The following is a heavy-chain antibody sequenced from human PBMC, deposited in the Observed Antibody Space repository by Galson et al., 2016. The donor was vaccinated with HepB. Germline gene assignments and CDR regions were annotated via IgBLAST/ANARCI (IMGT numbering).Heavy chain of an antibody. V-gene: IGHV2-70*01. CDR2: IDWDDDK. CDR3: ARIRSGYSYAYDY. CDR1: GFSLSTSGMS. J-gene: IGHJ4*02. Sequence: PALVKPTQTLTLTCTFSGFSLSTSGMSVGWIRQPPGKALEWLALIDWDDDKHYVTSLKTRLTISKATSKTQVVLIMTDMDPLDTATYFCARIRSGYSYAYDYWGQGILVTVSS. D-gene: IGHD5-18*01.